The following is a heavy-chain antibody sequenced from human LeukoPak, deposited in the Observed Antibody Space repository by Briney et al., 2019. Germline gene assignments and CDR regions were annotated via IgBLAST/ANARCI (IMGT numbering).Heavy chain of an antibody. CDR2: IYYSGSA. CDR3: ARDSPPP. V-gene: IGHV4-59*01. CDR1: GGSISSYY. Sequence: SETLSLTCTVSGGSISSYYWSWIRQPPGKGLEWIGYIYYSGSANYNPSLKSRVTISIDTSKNQFSLKLSSVTAADTAVYYCARDSPPPWGHGTLVTVSS. J-gene: IGHJ5*02.